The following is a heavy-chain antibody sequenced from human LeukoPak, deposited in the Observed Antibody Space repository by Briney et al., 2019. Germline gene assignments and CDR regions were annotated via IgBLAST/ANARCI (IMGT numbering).Heavy chain of an antibody. V-gene: IGHV3-23*01. J-gene: IGHJ6*03. CDR2: ISGSGGST. Sequence: PGGSLRLSCAASGFTFSSYAMSWVRQAPGKGLEWVSAISGSGGSTYYADSVKGRFTISRDNSKNTLYLQMNSLRAEDTAVYYCARVGILRNYYYYMDVWGKGTTVTISS. CDR1: GFTFSSYA. CDR3: ARVGILRNYYYYMDV. D-gene: IGHD3-16*01.